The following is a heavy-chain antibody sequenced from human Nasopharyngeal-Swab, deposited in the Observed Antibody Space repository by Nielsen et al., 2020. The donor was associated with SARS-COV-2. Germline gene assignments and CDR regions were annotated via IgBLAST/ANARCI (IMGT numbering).Heavy chain of an antibody. CDR3: AKDSCSSTSCYTWDWGENWFDP. J-gene: IGHJ5*02. D-gene: IGHD2-2*02. Sequence: WIRQPPGKGLEWVSAISGSGGSTYYVDSVKGRFTISRDNSKNTLYLQMNSLRAEDTAVYYCAKDSCSSTSCYTWDWGENWFDPWGQGTLVTVSS. CDR2: ISGSGGST. V-gene: IGHV3-23*01.